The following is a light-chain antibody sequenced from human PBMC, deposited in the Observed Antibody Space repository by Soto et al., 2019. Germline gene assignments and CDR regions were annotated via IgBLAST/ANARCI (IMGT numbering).Light chain of an antibody. Sequence: EIVMTQSPVTLSVSPGETATLSCRASQTIRSDLAWYQQKPGQAPRLLISGASIRATGVPARFSGSGFGTEFTLTISSLQSEDFAIYYCQQYNDWPLTFGQGTRVEIK. V-gene: IGKV3-15*01. CDR3: QQYNDWPLT. CDR1: QTIRSD. CDR2: GAS. J-gene: IGKJ1*01.